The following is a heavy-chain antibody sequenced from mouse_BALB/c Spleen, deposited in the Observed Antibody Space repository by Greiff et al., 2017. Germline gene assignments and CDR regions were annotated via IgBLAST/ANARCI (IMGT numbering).Heavy chain of an antibody. J-gene: IGHJ1*01. CDR1: GFTFSDYY. CDR2: ISDGGSYT. V-gene: IGHV5-4*02. Sequence: EVQLVESGGGLVKPGGSLKLSCAASGFTFSDYYMYWVRQTPEKRLEWVGTISDGGSYTYYPDSVKGRVTISRDNARNNLYLQMSSLKSEDTTMYYCARDVCKYGDCDVWGEGTTVTVSS. CDR3: ARDVCKYGDCDV.